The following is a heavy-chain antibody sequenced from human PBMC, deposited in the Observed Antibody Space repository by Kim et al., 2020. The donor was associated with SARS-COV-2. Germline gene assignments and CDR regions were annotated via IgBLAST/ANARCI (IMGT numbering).Heavy chain of an antibody. V-gene: IGHV4-61*01. J-gene: IGHJ3*02. Sequence: SETLSLTCTVSGGSVSSGSYYWSWIRQPQGKGLEWIAYIYYSGSTNSNPSLKSRVTISIDTSKNPFSLKLSSVTATATAMYYCARDLGGSSDAFDIWGQGTRVTVSS. CDR2: IYYSGST. CDR1: GGSVSSGSYY. CDR3: ARDLGGSSDAFDI.